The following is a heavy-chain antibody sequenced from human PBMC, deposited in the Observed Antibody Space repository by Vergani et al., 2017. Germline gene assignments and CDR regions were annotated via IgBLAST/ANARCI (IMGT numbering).Heavy chain of an antibody. D-gene: IGHD3-22*01. CDR1: GFTFSSYA. CDR3: ARALLNYYDSSGYPDY. J-gene: IGHJ4*02. V-gene: IGHV3-23*04. CDR2: ISGSGGST. Sequence: EVQLVESGGGLVQPGGSLRLSCAASGFTFSSYAMSWVRQAPGKGLEWVSAISGSGGSTYYADSVKGRFTISRDNSKNTLYLQMNSLRAEDTAVYYCARALLNYYDSSGYPDYWGQGTLVTVSS.